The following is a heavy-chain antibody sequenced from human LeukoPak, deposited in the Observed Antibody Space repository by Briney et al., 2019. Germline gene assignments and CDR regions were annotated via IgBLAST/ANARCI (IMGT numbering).Heavy chain of an antibody. CDR2: ISSSSSYI. CDR3: ARVGCCSGGSCYSGLLDP. J-gene: IGHJ5*02. D-gene: IGHD2-15*01. Sequence: GGSLRLSCAASGFTFSSYSMNWVRQAPGKGLEWVSSISSSSSYIYYADSVKGRFTISRDNAKNSLYLQMNSLRAEDTAVYYCARVGCCSGGSCYSGLLDPWGQGTLVTVSS. CDR1: GFTFSSYS. V-gene: IGHV3-21*01.